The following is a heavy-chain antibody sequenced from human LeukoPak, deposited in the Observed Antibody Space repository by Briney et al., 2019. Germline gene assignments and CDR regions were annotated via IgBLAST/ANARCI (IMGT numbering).Heavy chain of an antibody. D-gene: IGHD2-2*01. CDR1: GGSISSSNW. J-gene: IGHJ6*02. CDR2: IYYSGST. CDR3: ASQLGPDYYYYGMDV. V-gene: IGHV4-4*02. Sequence: PSGTLSLTCAVSGGSISSSNWWSWVRQPPGKGLEWIGYIYYSGSTNYNPSLKSRDTISVDTSKNQFSLKLSSVTAADTAVYYCASQLGPDYYYYGMDVWGQGTTVTVSS.